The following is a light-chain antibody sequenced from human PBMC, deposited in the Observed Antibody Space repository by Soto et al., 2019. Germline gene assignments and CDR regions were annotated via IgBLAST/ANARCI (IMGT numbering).Light chain of an antibody. CDR1: NSNIGSKY. V-gene: IGLV1-47*01. CDR3: AAWDVSLGGPE. Sequence: QSVLTQPPSASGTPGQRVTISCSGSNSNIGSKYVFWYQQLPGAAPKLLMYRNNQRPSGVPDRFSGSKSGTSASLAISGLRSEDEADYYCAAWDVSLGGPEFGGGTQLTVL. J-gene: IGLJ2*01. CDR2: RNN.